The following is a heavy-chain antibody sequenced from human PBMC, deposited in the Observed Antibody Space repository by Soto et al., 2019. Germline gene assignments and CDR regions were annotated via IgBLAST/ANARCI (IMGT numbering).Heavy chain of an antibody. CDR2: MNPNSGNT. CDR3: ARPNDAYPILYGMDV. J-gene: IGHJ6*02. Sequence: QVQLVQSGAEVKKPGASVKVSCKASGSTFTSYDINWVRQATGQGLEWMGWMNPNSGNTGYAQKFQGRVTMTRNTSISTAYMELSSLRSEDTAVYYCARPNDAYPILYGMDVWGQGTTVTVSS. CDR1: GSTFTSYD. V-gene: IGHV1-8*01. D-gene: IGHD1-1*01.